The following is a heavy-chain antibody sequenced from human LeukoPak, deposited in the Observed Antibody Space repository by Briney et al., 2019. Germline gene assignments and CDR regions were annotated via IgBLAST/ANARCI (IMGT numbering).Heavy chain of an antibody. D-gene: IGHD2-2*01. V-gene: IGHV3-72*01. J-gene: IGHJ3*02. CDR2: TRNKANSYTT. CDR3: ARDYADAFDI. CDR1: GFTFSDHY. Sequence: GGSLRLSCAASGFTFSDHYMDWVRQAPGKGLEWVGRTRNKANSYTTEYAASVKGRFTISRDDSKNSLYLQMNSLKTEDTAVYYCARDYADAFDIWGRGTMVTVSS.